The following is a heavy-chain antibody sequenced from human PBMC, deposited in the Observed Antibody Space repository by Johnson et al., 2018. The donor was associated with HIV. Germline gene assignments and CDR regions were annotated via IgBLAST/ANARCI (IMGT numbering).Heavy chain of an antibody. V-gene: IGHV3-7*01. CDR3: ARAPEVRGIDAFDI. Sequence: MLLVESGGGLVQPGGSLRVSCAASGFTFSSYWMSWVRQAPGKGLEWVANIKQDGSEKNYVDSVKGRFIISRENAKNSLYLQMNSLRAEDTAVYYCARAPEVRGIDAFDIWGQGTMVTVSS. J-gene: IGHJ3*02. CDR1: GFTFSSYW. CDR2: IKQDGSEK. D-gene: IGHD3-10*01.